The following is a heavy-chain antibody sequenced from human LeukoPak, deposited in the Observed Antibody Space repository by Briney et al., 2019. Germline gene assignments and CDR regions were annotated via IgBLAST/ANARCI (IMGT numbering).Heavy chain of an antibody. CDR1: GGSISSGGYY. V-gene: IGHV4-30-2*01. D-gene: IGHD1-7*01. CDR2: IYHSGST. Sequence: PSETLSLTCTVSGGSISSGGYYWSWIRQPPGKGLEWIGYIYHSGSTYYNPSLKSRVTMSVDTSKNQFSLKLSSVTAADTAVYYCARDNWNYVNYYYYMDVWGKGTTVTVSS. CDR3: ARDNWNYVNYYYYMDV. J-gene: IGHJ6*03.